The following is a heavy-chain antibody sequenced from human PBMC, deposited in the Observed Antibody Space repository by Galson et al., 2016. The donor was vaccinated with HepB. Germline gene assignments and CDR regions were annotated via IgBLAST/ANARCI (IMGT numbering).Heavy chain of an antibody. V-gene: IGHV3-23*01. D-gene: IGHD2-2*01. CDR1: GFTFNNYG. CDR3: VQGSTAPAV. J-gene: IGHJ6*04. CDR2: ISRSGDST. Sequence: SLRLSCAASGFTFNNYGMTWVRQPPGKGLEVVSSISRSGDSTDYADSVKGRFTISRDNSRSTLSLQMNSLRAEDTAVDYCVQGSTAPAVWGKGTAVTVSS.